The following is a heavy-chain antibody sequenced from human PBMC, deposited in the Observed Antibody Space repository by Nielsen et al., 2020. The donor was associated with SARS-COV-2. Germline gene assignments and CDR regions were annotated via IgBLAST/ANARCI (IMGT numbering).Heavy chain of an antibody. CDR3: ARDRYGDYSHLDY. J-gene: IGHJ4*02. CDR2: IYYSGGT. CDR1: GGSISSGDYY. V-gene: IGHV4-30-4*01. D-gene: IGHD4-17*01. Sequence: SETLSLTCTVSGGSISSGDYYWSWIRQPPGKGLEWIGYIYYSGGTYYNPSLKSRVTISVDTSKNQFSLKLSSVTAADTAVYYCARDRYGDYSHLDYWGQGTLVTVSS.